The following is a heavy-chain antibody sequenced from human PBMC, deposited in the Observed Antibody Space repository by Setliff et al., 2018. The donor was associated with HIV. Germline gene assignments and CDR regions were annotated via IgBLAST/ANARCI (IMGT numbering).Heavy chain of an antibody. J-gene: IGHJ6*02. Sequence: SETLSLTCAVSSGSISPYYWSWIRQPPGRGLEWIGFIYYNGNTNYSPSLKSRVTISLDSSKDQFSLKLTSVTAADAAVYYCARHLTYDTIPSLTAYGLDVWGQGTTVTVSS. CDR2: IYYNGNT. D-gene: IGHD3-22*01. CDR1: SGSISPYY. V-gene: IGHV4-59*01. CDR3: ARHLTYDTIPSLTAYGLDV.